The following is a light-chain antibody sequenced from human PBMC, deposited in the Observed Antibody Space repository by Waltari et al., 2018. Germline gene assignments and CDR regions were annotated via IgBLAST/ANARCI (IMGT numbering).Light chain of an antibody. CDR1: KRVLHSSNNKNY. CDR2: WAS. J-gene: IGKJ1*01. V-gene: IGKV4-1*01. Sequence: DIVMTQSPESLAVSLGERATIPCQSSKRVLHSSNNKNYFAWYQQKPGQPPKLLIYWASTRKSGVPDRFSGSGSGTDFTLTISSLQAEDVAVYYCQQFQSHLRTFGQGTKVEIK. CDR3: QQFQSHLRT.